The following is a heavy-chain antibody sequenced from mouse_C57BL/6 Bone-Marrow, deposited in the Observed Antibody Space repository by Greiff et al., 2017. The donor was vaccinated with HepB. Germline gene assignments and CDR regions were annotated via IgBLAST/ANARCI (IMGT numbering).Heavy chain of an antibody. CDR3: ARRRVTTVVAEGYFDV. D-gene: IGHD1-1*01. J-gene: IGHJ1*03. CDR2: IYPRDGST. Sequence: QVQLKQSGPELVKPGASVKLSCKASGYTFTSYDINWVKQRPGQGLEWIGWIYPRDGSTKYNEKFKGKATLTVDTSSSTAYMELHSLTSEDSAVYFCARRRVTTVVAEGYFDVWGTGTTVTVSS. V-gene: IGHV1-85*01. CDR1: GYTFTSYD.